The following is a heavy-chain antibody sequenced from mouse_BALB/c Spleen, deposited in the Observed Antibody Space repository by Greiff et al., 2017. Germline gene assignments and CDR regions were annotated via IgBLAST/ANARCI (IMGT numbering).Heavy chain of an antibody. J-gene: IGHJ2*01. CDR2: ISYDGSN. CDR3: AREKIYYGNRGYYFDY. CDR1: GYSITSGYY. D-gene: IGHD2-1*01. Sequence: EVKLMESGPGLVKPSQSLSLTCSVTGYSITSGYYWNWIRQFPGNKLEWMGYISYDGSNNYNPSLKNRISITRDTSKNQFFLKLNSVTTEDTATYYCAREKIYYGNRGYYFDYWGQGTTLTVSS. V-gene: IGHV3-6*02.